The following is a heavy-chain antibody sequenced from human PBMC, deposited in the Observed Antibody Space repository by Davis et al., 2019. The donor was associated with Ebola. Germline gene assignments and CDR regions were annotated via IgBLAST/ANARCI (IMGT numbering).Heavy chain of an antibody. D-gene: IGHD1-1*01. CDR2: IRSKAYGGTT. V-gene: IGHV3-49*04. J-gene: IGHJ6*02. CDR3: TRDSSQTGTFYYYYGMDV. Sequence: PGGSLRLSCTASGFTFGDYAMSWVRQAPGKGLEWVGFIRSKAYGGTTEYAASVKGRFTISRDDSKSIAYLQMNSLKTEDTAVYYCTRDSSQTGTFYYYYGMDVWGQGTTVTVSS. CDR1: GFTFGDYA.